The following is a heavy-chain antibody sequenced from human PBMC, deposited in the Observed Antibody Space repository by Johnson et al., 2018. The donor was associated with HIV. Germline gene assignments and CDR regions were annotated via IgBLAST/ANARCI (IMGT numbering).Heavy chain of an antibody. J-gene: IGHJ3*02. D-gene: IGHD6-6*01. CDR1: GFTFSTFP. CDR2: ISYDGSNK. CDR3: ASGAYSSSLTFDI. V-gene: IGHV3-30*14. Sequence: VQLVESGGGLVQPGRSLRLSCAASGFTFSTFPMHWVRQAPGKGLEWVAIISYDGSNKYYADSVKGRFIISRDNSKNTLYLQMNSLRVEDTAVYYCASGAYSSSLTFDIWGQGTMVTVSS.